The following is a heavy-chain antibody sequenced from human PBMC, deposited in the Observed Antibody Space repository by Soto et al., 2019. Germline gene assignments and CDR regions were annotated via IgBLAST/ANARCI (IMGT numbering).Heavy chain of an antibody. Sequence: SETLSLTCTVSCGSISSYYWSWIRQPPGKGLEWIGYIYYSGSTNYNPSLKSRVTISVDTSKNQFSLKLSSVTAADTAVYYCARAGMVRGVIAYYYYGMDVWGQGTTVTVSS. CDR3: ARAGMVRGVIAYYYYGMDV. D-gene: IGHD3-10*01. CDR1: CGSISSYY. V-gene: IGHV4-59*01. CDR2: IYYSGST. J-gene: IGHJ6*02.